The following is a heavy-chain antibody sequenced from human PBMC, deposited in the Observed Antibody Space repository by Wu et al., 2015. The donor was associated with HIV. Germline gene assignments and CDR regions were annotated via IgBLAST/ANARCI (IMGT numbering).Heavy chain of an antibody. CDR2: LIPILGTS. J-gene: IGHJ5*02. CDR1: GGTFNNCI. CDR3: ARDRIIDNWFDP. Sequence: QVQLVQSGAEVRKPGSSVKVSCKASGGTFNNCIIGWVRQAPGQGLEWMGGLIPILGTSNYAQRFQGRVTITADESTSTAYMEVSSLRFEDTAVYYCARDRIIDNWFDPWGQGTLVTVSS. V-gene: IGHV1-69*16.